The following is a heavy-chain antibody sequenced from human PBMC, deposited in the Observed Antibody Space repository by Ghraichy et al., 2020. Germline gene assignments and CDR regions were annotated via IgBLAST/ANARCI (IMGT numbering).Heavy chain of an antibody. CDR1: GGSISSSNW. D-gene: IGHD4-17*01. V-gene: IGHV4-4*02. CDR2: IYHSGST. Sequence: SETLSLTCAVSGGSISSSNWWSWVRQPPGKGLEWIGEIYHSGSTNYNPSLKSRVTISVDKSKNQFSLKLSSVTAADTAVYYCARRSRTDYGDPNTIDYWGQGTLVTVSS. CDR3: ARRSRTDYGDPNTIDY. J-gene: IGHJ4*02.